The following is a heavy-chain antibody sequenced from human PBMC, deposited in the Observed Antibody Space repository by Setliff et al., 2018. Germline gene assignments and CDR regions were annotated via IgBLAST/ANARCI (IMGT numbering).Heavy chain of an antibody. Sequence: GGSLRLSSAASGFTFSSYAMSWVRQAPGKGLEWVSLITGSGGGTYYADSVKGRFTISRDKSKNTLYLQMNSLRAEDTAVYYCARDRVYYGMDVWGQGTTVTVSS. D-gene: IGHD3-10*01. CDR3: ARDRVYYGMDV. CDR2: ITGSGGGT. CDR1: GFTFSSYA. V-gene: IGHV3-23*01. J-gene: IGHJ6*02.